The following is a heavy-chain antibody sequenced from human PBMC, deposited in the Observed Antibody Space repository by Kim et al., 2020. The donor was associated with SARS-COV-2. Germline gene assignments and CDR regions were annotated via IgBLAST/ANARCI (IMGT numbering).Heavy chain of an antibody. V-gene: IGHV5-51*01. Sequence: GESLKISCKGSGYSFTSYWIGWVRQMPGKGLEWMGTIYPGDSDTRYSPSFQGQVTISADKSISTAYLQWSSLKASDTAMYYCARRGYSYGNYYYMDVWGKGTTVTVSS. CDR1: GYSFTSYW. CDR2: IYPGDSDT. D-gene: IGHD5-18*01. J-gene: IGHJ6*03. CDR3: ARRGYSYGNYYYMDV.